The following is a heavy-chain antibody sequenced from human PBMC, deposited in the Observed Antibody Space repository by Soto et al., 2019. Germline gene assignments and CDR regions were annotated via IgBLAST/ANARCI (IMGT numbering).Heavy chain of an antibody. CDR2: IIPIFGTA. D-gene: IGHD1-26*01. V-gene: IGHV1-69*13. CDR1: GGTFSSYA. Sequence: SVKVSCKASGGTFSSYAISWVRQAPGQGLEWMGGIIPIFGTANYAQKFQGRVTITADESTSTAYMELSSLRSEDTAVYYCARVGQVLGAPPEGAYYYGMDVWGQGTTVTVSS. J-gene: IGHJ6*02. CDR3: ARVGQVLGAPPEGAYYYGMDV.